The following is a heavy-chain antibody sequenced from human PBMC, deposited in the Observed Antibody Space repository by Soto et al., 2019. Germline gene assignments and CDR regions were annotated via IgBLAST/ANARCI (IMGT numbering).Heavy chain of an antibody. Sequence: QVQLVESGGGVVQPGRSLRLSCAASGFTFSNYGMHWVRQAPGKGLEWVAVISYDGTNKYYADSVKGRFTMSRDNSKNTLYVQMNSLRAEDTAVYYCAKPADVHYWYFDLWGRGTLVTVSS. CDR3: AKPADVHYWYFDL. CDR2: ISYDGTNK. D-gene: IGHD2-2*01. J-gene: IGHJ2*01. CDR1: GFTFSNYG. V-gene: IGHV3-30*18.